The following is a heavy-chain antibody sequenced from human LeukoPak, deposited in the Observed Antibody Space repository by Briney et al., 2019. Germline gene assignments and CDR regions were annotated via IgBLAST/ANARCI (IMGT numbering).Heavy chain of an antibody. CDR2: TYYRSNWYN. CDR1: GDSVSSKSAA. D-gene: IGHD1/OR15-1a*01. Sequence: SQTLSLTCAISGDSVSSKSAAWNWIRQSPSRGLEWLGRTYYRSNWYNDYAESVKGRITVTADTSKNHFSLHLNSVTPEDTAVYYCARDWEQPNYYFGMDVWGQGTTVTVSS. J-gene: IGHJ6*02. V-gene: IGHV6-1*01. CDR3: ARDWEQPNYYFGMDV.